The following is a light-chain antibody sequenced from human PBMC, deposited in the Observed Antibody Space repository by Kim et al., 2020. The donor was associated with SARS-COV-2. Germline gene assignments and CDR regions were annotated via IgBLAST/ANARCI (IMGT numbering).Light chain of an antibody. CDR3: SSRDSSGNHVV. V-gene: IGLV3-19*01. CDR2: GNN. CDR1: SLRSYY. Sequence: SSELTQDPAVSVALGQTVRITCQGDSLRSYYASWYQQKPGQAPLVVIYGNNNRPSGIPDRFSGSSSGTTTSLTITGAQAEDEADYYCSSRDSSGNHVVFGGGTQLTVL. J-gene: IGLJ3*02.